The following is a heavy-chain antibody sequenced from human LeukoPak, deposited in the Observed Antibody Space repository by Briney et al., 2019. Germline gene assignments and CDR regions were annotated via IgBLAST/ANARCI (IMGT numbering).Heavy chain of an antibody. CDR1: GFTFSSYA. V-gene: IGHV3-23*01. D-gene: IGHD3-10*01. CDR2: ISGSGGST. J-gene: IGHJ1*01. CDR3: AKVWVTMVRGVSIRYFQH. Sequence: GGSLRLSCAASGFTFSSYAMSWVRQAPGKGLEWVSAISGSGGSTYYADSVKGRFTISRDNSKNTLYLQMNSLRAEDTAVYYCAKVWVTMVRGVSIRYFQHWGQGTLVTVSS.